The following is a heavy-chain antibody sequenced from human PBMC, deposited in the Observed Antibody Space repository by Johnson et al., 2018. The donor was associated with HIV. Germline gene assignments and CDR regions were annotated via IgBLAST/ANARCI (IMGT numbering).Heavy chain of an antibody. CDR2: ISYDGSNK. CDR1: GFAFSSYA. J-gene: IGHJ3*02. CDR3: AREKTTPDAFDI. D-gene: IGHD4-11*01. V-gene: IGHV3-30*04. Sequence: QVQLVESGGGVVQPGRSLRLSCAASGFAFSSYAMHWVRQAPGKGLEWVAVISYDGSNKYYADSVKGRFTISRDNSKNTLDLQMNSLRVEDAAVYYCAREKTTPDAFDIWGQGTMVTVSS.